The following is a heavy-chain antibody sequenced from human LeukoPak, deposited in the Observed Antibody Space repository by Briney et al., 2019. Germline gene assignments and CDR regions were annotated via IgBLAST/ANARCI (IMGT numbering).Heavy chain of an antibody. Sequence: SETLSLTCSVSGDSISYFYWGWIRQPPGKGLEWIGSIYYSGSTYYNPSLKSRVTISVDTSKNQFSLKLSSVTAADTAVYYCARSTYCSGGSCSHNWFDPWGQGTLVTVSS. CDR2: IYYSGST. CDR3: ARSTYCSGGSCSHNWFDP. V-gene: IGHV4-39*07. J-gene: IGHJ5*02. CDR1: GDSISYFY. D-gene: IGHD2-15*01.